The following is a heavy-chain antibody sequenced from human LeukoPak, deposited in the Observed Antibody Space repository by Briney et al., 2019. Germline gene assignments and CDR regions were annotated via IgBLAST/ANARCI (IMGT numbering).Heavy chain of an antibody. V-gene: IGHV1-46*01. CDR1: GYTFTSYY. Sequence: GASVKVSCKASGYTFTSYYMHWVRQAPGQGLEWMGIINPSGGSTSYAQKFQGRVTMTRDTSTSTVYMELSSLRSEDTAVYYCARAQGYCSSTSCYGGGWYLDPWGQGTLVTVSS. CDR3: ARAQGYCSSTSCYGGGWYLDP. CDR2: INPSGGST. J-gene: IGHJ5*02. D-gene: IGHD2-2*01.